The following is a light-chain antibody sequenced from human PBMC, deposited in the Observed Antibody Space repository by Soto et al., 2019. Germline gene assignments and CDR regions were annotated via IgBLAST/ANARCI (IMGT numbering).Light chain of an antibody. J-gene: IGKJ2*01. CDR3: MQALQTPYT. CDR2: LGS. V-gene: IGKV2-28*01. CDR1: QSLLLSNGYNY. Sequence: DIVMTQSPLSLPVTPGEPASISCRSSQSLLLSNGYNYLDWYLQKPGQSPQLLIYLGSNRASGVPDRFSGSGSGTDFTLNISRVEAEDVGVYYCMQALQTPYTFGQGTKLEIK.